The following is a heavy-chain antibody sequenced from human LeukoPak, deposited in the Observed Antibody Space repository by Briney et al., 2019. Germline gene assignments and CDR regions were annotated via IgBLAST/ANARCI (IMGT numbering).Heavy chain of an antibody. V-gene: IGHV3-33*01. Sequence: PGGSLRLSCAASGFTFSSYGMHWVRQAPGKGLEWVAVIWYDGSNKYYADSVKGRFTISRDNSKNTLYLQMNSLRAEDTAVYYCARSVVNRGYSYPDSWGQGTLVTVSS. CDR2: IWYDGSNK. D-gene: IGHD3-22*01. J-gene: IGHJ4*02. CDR3: ARSVVNRGYSYPDS. CDR1: GFTFSSYG.